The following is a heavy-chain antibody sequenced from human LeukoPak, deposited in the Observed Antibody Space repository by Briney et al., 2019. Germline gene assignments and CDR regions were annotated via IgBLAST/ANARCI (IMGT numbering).Heavy chain of an antibody. J-gene: IGHJ5*02. CDR1: GFTFRNYW. Sequence: PGGSLRLSCAASGFTFRNYWMIWVRQAPGKGLEWVGNIKQDGSEKRYADSVRGRFSISRDNAQTSLYLQMNSLRAEDTAVYYCATASDPWLQLTWGQGTLVTVSS. V-gene: IGHV3-7*05. D-gene: IGHD5-24*01. CDR2: IKQDGSEK. CDR3: ATASDPWLQLT.